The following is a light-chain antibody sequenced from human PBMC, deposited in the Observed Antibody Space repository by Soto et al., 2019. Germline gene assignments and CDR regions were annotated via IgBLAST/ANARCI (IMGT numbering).Light chain of an antibody. CDR3: QQSFITAWT. CDR1: QTISSY. Sequence: DIQMTQSPSSLSASVGDRVTITCRASQTISSYLNWYQQKPGKAPKVLIYTASNLQSGVPSRFNDGGSGTDLPLTISNRTPEESATYYGQQSFITAWTFGPGTKVELK. J-gene: IGKJ1*01. V-gene: IGKV1-39*01. CDR2: TAS.